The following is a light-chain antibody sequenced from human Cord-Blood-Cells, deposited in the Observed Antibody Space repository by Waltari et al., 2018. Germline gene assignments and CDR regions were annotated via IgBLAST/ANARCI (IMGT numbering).Light chain of an antibody. CDR3: SSYTSSSTYV. J-gene: IGLJ1*01. V-gene: IGLV2-14*01. Sequence: QSALTQPASVSGSPGQSITISCTGTSSDVGGYNYVSWYQQHPGKAPKLMFSDVSKRPSGVSNRCSGSKSGNTASLTISGLQAEDEADYYCSSYTSSSTYVFGTGTKVTVL. CDR1: SSDVGGYNY. CDR2: DVS.